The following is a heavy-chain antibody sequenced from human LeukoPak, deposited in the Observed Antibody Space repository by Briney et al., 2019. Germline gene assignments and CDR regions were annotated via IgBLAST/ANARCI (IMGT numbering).Heavy chain of an antibody. CDR2: ISASGGST. Sequence: GGSLRLSCAASEFTFNNYAMSWFRQALGTGLEWVSVISASGGSTHYADSVKGRFAISRDNSTNTLYLQMNSLRPEDTAIYYCARSNDFWSGPLRNYYYYMDVWGKGTTVTVSS. V-gene: IGHV3-23*01. CDR3: ARSNDFWSGPLRNYYYYMDV. J-gene: IGHJ6*03. CDR1: EFTFNNYA. D-gene: IGHD3-3*01.